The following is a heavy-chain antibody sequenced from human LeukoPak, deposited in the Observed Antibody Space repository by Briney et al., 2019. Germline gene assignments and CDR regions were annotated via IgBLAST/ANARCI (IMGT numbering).Heavy chain of an antibody. Sequence: PETMSLTCAVYGGSLSGYYSSWIRQPPGKGLEWIGEINHSGSTNYNPSLKGRATISVDTPKNQFSLKLSSVTAADTAVYYCARGPTMVRGATYYFDYWGQGTLVTVSS. D-gene: IGHD3-10*01. CDR2: INHSGST. J-gene: IGHJ4*02. CDR3: ARGPTMVRGATYYFDY. CDR1: GGSLSGYY. V-gene: IGHV4-34*01.